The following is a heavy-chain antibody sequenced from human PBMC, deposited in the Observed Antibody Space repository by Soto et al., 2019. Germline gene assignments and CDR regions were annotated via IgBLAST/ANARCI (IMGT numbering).Heavy chain of an antibody. J-gene: IGHJ4*02. D-gene: IGHD5-12*01. CDR2: ITASGDID. CDR3: AKGSSRVGYN. V-gene: IGHV3-23*01. Sequence: EVQLLESGGDLVQPGGSLRLSCAASGFTFSNYVMTWVRQAPGKGLDWVSSITASGDIDAYAVSVRGRFTISRDKSKETLSLKMSNLRVEDTAVYYRAKGSSRVGYNWGQVTLVNVSS. CDR1: GFTFSNYV.